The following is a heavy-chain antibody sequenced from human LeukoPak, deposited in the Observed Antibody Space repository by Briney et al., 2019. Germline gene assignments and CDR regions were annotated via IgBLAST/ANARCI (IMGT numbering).Heavy chain of an antibody. CDR3: ASHDSSDAFDI. CDR1: GFTFSSYS. CDR2: ISSSSSYI. V-gene: IGHV3-21*01. Sequence: GGSLRLSCAASGFTFSSYSMNWVRQAPGKGLEWVSSISSSSSYIYYADSVKGRSTISRDNAKNSLYLQMNSLRAEDTAVYYCASHDSSDAFDIWGQGTMVTVSS. J-gene: IGHJ3*02. D-gene: IGHD3-22*01.